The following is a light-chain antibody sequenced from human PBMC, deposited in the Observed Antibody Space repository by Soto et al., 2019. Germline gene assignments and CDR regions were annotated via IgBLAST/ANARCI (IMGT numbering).Light chain of an antibody. Sequence: DIVMTQSPDSLAVSLGERATINCKSSQSVLYSSNNKNYLAWYQQKPGQPPKLLIYWASTRESGVPDQFSGSGSGTDFTLTISSLQAEDVAVYYCQQYYSTPLTFGQGTKVEIK. J-gene: IGKJ1*01. CDR2: WAS. V-gene: IGKV4-1*01. CDR3: QQYYSTPLT. CDR1: QSVLYSSNNKNY.